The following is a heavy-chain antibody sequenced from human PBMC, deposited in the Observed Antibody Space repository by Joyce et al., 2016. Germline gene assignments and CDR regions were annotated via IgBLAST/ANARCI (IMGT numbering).Heavy chain of an antibody. J-gene: IGHJ3*02. Sequence: QVQLVQSGSEVKKPGASVEVSCKASGYIFTTYGISWVRQAPGQGFEWMGWSSAHHGNTKYRQKCQGRVTMTIDTSTSTAYMELESLRSDDTAVYDCARDIHYYNSSGYYCGAFDIWGQGTMVSVSS. D-gene: IGHD3-22*01. CDR2: SSAHHGNT. V-gene: IGHV1-18*01. CDR3: ARDIHYYNSSGYYCGAFDI. CDR1: GYIFTTYG.